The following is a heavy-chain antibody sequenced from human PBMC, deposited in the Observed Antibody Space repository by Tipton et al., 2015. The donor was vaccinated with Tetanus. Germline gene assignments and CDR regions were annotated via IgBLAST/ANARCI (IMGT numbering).Heavy chain of an antibody. J-gene: IGHJ5*02. CDR3: ARLPKHYSASGST. CDR2: ISPGDSDA. Sequence: VQLVQSGTEVKKPGESLKMSCKISGHNSRSYWISWVRQMPGKGLEWMGIISPGDSDATYSPPFQGQVTISLDKSISTAYLHWSSLKASDTAIYFCARLPKHYSASGSTWGQGTHVTVSS. D-gene: IGHD3-10*01. CDR1: GHNSRSYW. V-gene: IGHV5-51*01.